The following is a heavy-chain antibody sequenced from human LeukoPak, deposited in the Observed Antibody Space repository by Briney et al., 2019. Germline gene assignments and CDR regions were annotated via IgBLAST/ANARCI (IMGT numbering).Heavy chain of an antibody. Sequence: GGSLRLSCAASGFTVSSNYMSWVRQAPGKGLEWVSVIYSGGSTYYADSVKGRFTISRDNSKNTLYLQMNSLRAENPAVYYCAREWLLHGGFDYWGQGTLVTVSS. CDR1: GFTVSSNY. CDR2: IYSGGST. J-gene: IGHJ4*02. D-gene: IGHD2-15*01. CDR3: AREWLLHGGFDY. V-gene: IGHV3-66*01.